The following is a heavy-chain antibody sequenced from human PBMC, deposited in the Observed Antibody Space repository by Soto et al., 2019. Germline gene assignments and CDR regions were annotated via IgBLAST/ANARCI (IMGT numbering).Heavy chain of an antibody. CDR2: ISYDGSKK. J-gene: IGHJ3*02. D-gene: IGHD3-10*01. CDR3: AKVLVRCPSLRGNAFVN. Sequence: QVQLVESGGGVVQPGRSLRLSCAASGFTFSTFGMHWVRQAPGKGPEWVAIISYDGSKKYYADSVKGRFTISRDNSKNTLSLQMNSLRPEATAGYYCAKVLVRCPSLRGNAFVNWGQRTMVTVSA. CDR1: GFTFSTFG. V-gene: IGHV3-30*18.